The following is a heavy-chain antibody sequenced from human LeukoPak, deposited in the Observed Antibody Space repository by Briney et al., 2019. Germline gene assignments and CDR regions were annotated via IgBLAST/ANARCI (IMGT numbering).Heavy chain of an antibody. J-gene: IGHJ4*02. CDR2: INPNTGGT. CDR1: GYTFTSYG. V-gene: IGHV1-2*02. CDR3: ARGYDYIWRSYHYTESSYFDY. D-gene: IGHD3-16*02. Sequence: GASVKVSCKASGYTFTSYGINWVRQAPGQGLEWMGWINPNTGGTNYAQKFQGRVTMTRDTSISTAYMDLSRLRSDDMAVYYCARGYDYIWRSYHYTESSYFDYWGQGTLVTVSP.